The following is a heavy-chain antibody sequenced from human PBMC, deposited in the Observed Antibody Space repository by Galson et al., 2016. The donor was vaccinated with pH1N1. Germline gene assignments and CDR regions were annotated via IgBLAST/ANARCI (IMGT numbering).Heavy chain of an antibody. J-gene: IGHJ4*02. CDR3: AGHLFSASESPFEC. V-gene: IGHV3-7*01. CDR2: VKENGSEK. Sequence: SLRLSCAASGFTFTYYSMNWVRQAPGKGLEWVANVKENGSEKYYLDSVKGRFTISRDNAKHSVSLQLDSLRAEDTAVYYCAGHLFSASESPFECWGQGALVTVSS. CDR1: GFTFTYYS. D-gene: IGHD3-9*01.